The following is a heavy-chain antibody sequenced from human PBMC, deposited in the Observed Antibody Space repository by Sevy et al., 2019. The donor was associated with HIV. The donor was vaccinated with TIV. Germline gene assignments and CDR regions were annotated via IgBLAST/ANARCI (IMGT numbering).Heavy chain of an antibody. Sequence: SETLSLTCTVSGGSISSYYWSWIRQPPGKGLEWIGYIYYSGSTNYNPSLKSRVTISVDTSKNQFSLKLSSVTAADAAVYYCARRAAPRWLYFDYCGQGTLVTVSS. CDR1: GGSISSYY. D-gene: IGHD2-15*01. CDR2: IYYSGST. V-gene: IGHV4-59*13. J-gene: IGHJ4*02. CDR3: ARRAAPRWLYFDY.